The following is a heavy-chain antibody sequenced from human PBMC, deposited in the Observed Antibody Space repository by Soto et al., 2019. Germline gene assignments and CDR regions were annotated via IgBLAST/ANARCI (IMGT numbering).Heavy chain of an antibody. CDR1: GGTFSSYA. D-gene: IGHD6-13*01. Sequence: SVKVSCKASGGTFSSYAISWVRQAPGQGLEWMGGIIPIFGTANYAQKFQGRVTITADESTSTAYMELSSLRSEDTAVYYCARDLSAAGTRDYYYYYGMDVWGQGTTVTVSS. V-gene: IGHV1-69*13. CDR3: ARDLSAAGTRDYYYYYGMDV. J-gene: IGHJ6*02. CDR2: IIPIFGTA.